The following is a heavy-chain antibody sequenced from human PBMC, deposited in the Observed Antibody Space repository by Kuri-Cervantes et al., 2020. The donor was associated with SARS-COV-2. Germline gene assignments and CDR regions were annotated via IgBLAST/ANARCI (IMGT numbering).Heavy chain of an antibody. V-gene: IGHV1-69*05. Sequence: SVKVSCKASGGTFSSYAISWVRQAPGQGLEWMGGIIPIFGTANYAQKFQGRVTITTGESTSTAYMELSSLRSEDTAVYYCASNIYGDYYDYWGQGILVTVSS. CDR3: ASNIYGDYYDY. J-gene: IGHJ4*02. D-gene: IGHD4-17*01. CDR2: IIPIFGTA. CDR1: GGTFSSYA.